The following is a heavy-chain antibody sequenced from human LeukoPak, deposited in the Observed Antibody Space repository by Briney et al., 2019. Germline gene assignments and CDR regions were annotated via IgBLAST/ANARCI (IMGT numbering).Heavy chain of an antibody. CDR1: GGSFSGYY. D-gene: IGHD3-10*01. CDR2: INHSGST. V-gene: IGHV4-34*01. Sequence: SETLSLTCAVYGGSFSGYYWSWIRQPPGKGLEWIGEINHSGSTNYNPSLKSRVTISVDTSKNQFSLKLSSVTAADTAVYYCARELWFGEPIYYFDYWGQGTLVTVSS. CDR3: ARELWFGEPIYYFDY. J-gene: IGHJ4*02.